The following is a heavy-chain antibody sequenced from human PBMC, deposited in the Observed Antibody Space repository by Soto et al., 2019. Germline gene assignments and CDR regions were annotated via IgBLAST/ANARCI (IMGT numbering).Heavy chain of an antibody. CDR1: GFTFSSYA. J-gene: IGHJ3*02. CDR2: ILSDESNK. CDR3: ATIATSGWGDAVNI. Sequence: QVQLVESGGGVVQPGRSLRLSCAASGFTFSSYAMHWVRQAPGKGLEWVAAILSDESNKYSADSVKGRFTISRDNSKNAQYLENNSPRHEDTAVYYCATIATSGWGDAVNIWGEGTMFTVSS. V-gene: IGHV3-30*14. D-gene: IGHD6-13*01.